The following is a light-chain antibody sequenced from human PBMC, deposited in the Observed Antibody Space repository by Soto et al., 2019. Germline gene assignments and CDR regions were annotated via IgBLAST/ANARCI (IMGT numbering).Light chain of an antibody. Sequence: QSALTQPASVSGSPGQSITISCTGTSRDIGAYNFVSGYQQHPGKAPKLMLYDVNIRPSGVSDRFSGSKSGNTASLTISGLQAEDEADYYCTSWTTSTTMIFGGGTKVTVL. CDR1: SRDIGAYNF. J-gene: IGLJ2*01. CDR3: TSWTTSTTMI. V-gene: IGLV2-14*03. CDR2: DVN.